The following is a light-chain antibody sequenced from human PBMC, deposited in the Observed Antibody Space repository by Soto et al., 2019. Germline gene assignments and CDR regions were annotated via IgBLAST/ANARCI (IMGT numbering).Light chain of an antibody. CDR3: QQLRMYPST. CDR2: AAS. J-gene: IGKJ4*01. V-gene: IGKV1-9*01. Sequence: IQLTQSPSSLSASVGDRVTITCRASQDIAIYLAWYQQKPWEAPKLLIYAASTLYGGVPSRFSGSGSGTDLALTITSLQAEDFATYYCQQLRMYPSTVGGGPKVEIK. CDR1: QDIAIY.